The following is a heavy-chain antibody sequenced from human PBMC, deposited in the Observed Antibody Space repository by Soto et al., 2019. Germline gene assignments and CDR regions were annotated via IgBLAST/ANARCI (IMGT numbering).Heavy chain of an antibody. CDR2: IKGKTDGGTT. CDR1: GYNFTSNAW. J-gene: IGHJ6*04. CDR3: NTDLNLVTTYWVDV. V-gene: IGHV3-15*01. Sequence: SCKASGYNFTSNAWISWVRQAPGKGLEWVGRIKGKTDGGTTDYAAPVKGRFTISRDDSKNTLYLQMNSLKTEDTAVYYCNTDLNLVTTYWVDVWGKGTTVTVSS. D-gene: IGHD4-4*01.